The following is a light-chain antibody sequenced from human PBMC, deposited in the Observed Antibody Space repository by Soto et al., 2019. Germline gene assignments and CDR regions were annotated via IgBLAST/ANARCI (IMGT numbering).Light chain of an antibody. Sequence: IVLTQSPAILSVSPGERVTLSCRASQSVRNNLAWYQQKPGQAPRLLIHAASTGATGIPARFSGSGSETEFTLTISSMQSEDFAVYYCQQYNNWPYTFGQGTKVDIK. CDR1: QSVRNN. V-gene: IGKV3-15*01. CDR3: QQYNNWPYT. CDR2: AAS. J-gene: IGKJ2*01.